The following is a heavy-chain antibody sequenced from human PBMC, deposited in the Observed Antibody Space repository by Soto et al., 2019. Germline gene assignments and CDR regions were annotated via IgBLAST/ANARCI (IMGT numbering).Heavy chain of an antibody. D-gene: IGHD3-10*01. V-gene: IGHV1-69*01. CDR2: IIPIFGTA. CDR1: GGTFSSYA. J-gene: IGHJ5*02. CDR3: PRDQDYYGSWRPPAWFDP. Sequence: QVQLVQSGAEVKKPGSSVKVSCKASGGTFSSYAISWVRQAPGQGLEWMGGIIPIFGTANYAQKFQGRVTITADESTSTAYMELSSLRSEDTAVYYCPRDQDYYGSWRPPAWFDPWGQGTLVTVSS.